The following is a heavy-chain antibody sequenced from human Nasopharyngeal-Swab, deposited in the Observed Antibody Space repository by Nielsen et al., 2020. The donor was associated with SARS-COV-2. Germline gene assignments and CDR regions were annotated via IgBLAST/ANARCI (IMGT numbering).Heavy chain of an antibody. J-gene: IGHJ6*02. CDR1: GDTLTELS. V-gene: IGHV1-24*01. Sequence: ASVKVSCKVSGDTLTELSMHWVRQAPGKGLEWMGGFDPRDGQTVYAQKFQGRVTMTEDTSTDTAYMELSGLTSDDTAVYYYATDRRWNYYYGMEVWGQGTTVTVSS. CDR2: FDPRDGQT. D-gene: IGHD2-15*01. CDR3: ATDRRWNYYYGMEV.